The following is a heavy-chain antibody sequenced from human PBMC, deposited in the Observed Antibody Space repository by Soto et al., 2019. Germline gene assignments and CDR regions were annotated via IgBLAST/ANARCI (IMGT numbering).Heavy chain of an antibody. CDR3: VRQYYDFWTDYPDFDY. Sequence: ASVKVSCKASGYTFTGHYIHWVRQAPEQGPEWMGEIGPESGATRYAQRFQGRVTMTRDMSITTVYMELNNLSPDDTAVYYCVRQYYDFWTDYPDFDYWGQGTLVTVSS. CDR2: IGPESGAT. CDR1: GYTFTGHY. V-gene: IGHV1-2*02. D-gene: IGHD3-3*01. J-gene: IGHJ4*02.